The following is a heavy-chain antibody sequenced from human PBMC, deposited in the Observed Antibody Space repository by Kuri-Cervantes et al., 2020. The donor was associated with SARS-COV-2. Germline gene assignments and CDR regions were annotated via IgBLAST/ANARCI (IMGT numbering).Heavy chain of an antibody. CDR3: ASRVN. CDR1: GGSISSGGYY. J-gene: IGHJ4*02. V-gene: IGHV4-61*02. Sequence: LRLSCTVSGGSISSGGYYWSWIRQPAGKGLEWIGRIYTSGSTNYNPSLKSRVTISVDTSKNQFSLKLSSVTAADTAVYYCASRVNWGQGTLVTVSS. CDR2: IYTSGST.